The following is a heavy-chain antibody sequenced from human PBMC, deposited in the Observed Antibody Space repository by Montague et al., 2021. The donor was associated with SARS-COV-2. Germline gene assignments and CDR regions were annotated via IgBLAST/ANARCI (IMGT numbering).Heavy chain of an antibody. V-gene: IGHV4-34*01. D-gene: IGHD2-15*01. CDR3: ARARPSVVVVAATAFDI. CDR1: GGSFSGYY. Sequence: SETLSLTCAVYGGSFSGYYWSWIRQPPGKGLEWIGEINHSGSTNYNPSLKSRVTISVDTSTNQFSLKLSSVTAADTAVYYCARARPSVVVVAATAFDIWGQGTMVTVSS. J-gene: IGHJ3*02. CDR2: INHSGST.